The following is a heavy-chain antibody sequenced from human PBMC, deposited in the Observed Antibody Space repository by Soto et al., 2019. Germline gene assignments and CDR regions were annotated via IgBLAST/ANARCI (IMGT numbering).Heavy chain of an antibody. V-gene: IGHV3-74*01. CDR2: INADGTRT. CDR1: GFTFTEYW. CDR3: ARGIKNYYGTDV. Sequence: EEHLVESGGGLVQPGGSLRLSCAASGFTFTEYWMHWVRQVPGKGLVWVSRINADGTRTNYADSVKGRFTISRDNAKNTVYLQMNSLRAEDTAVFYCARGIKNYYGTDVW. J-gene: IGHJ6*01. D-gene: IGHD3-16*01.